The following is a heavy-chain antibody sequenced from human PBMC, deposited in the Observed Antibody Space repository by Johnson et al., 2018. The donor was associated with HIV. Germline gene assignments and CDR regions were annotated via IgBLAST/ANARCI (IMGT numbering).Heavy chain of an antibody. V-gene: IGHV3-30*03. J-gene: IGHJ3*02. CDR2: ISYDGNNK. CDR3: ARGDIGWNDDFAFDI. CDR1: GFTFSSYG. D-gene: IGHD1-1*01. Sequence: QVQLVESGGGVVQPGRSLRLSCAASGFTFSSYGMHWVRKAPGKGLEWVAVISYDGNNKYYADSVKGRFTISRDNSKNTLYLQMNSLRGEDTAVYYCARGDIGWNDDFAFDIWGQGTMVTISS.